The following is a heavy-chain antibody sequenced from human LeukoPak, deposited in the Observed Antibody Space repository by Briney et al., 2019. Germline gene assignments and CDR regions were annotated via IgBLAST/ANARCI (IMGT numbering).Heavy chain of an antibody. CDR2: INSDGSST. CDR1: GFTFSSYW. J-gene: IGHJ4*02. V-gene: IGHV3-74*01. CDR3: ARGSGSYTPFYF. Sequence: PGGSLRLSCAASGFTFSSYWVHWVRQAPGKGLVWVSRINSDGSSTTYADSVKGRFTISRDNAKNTLYLQMNSLRAEDTAVYYCARGSGSYTPFYFWGQGTLVTVSS. D-gene: IGHD1-26*01.